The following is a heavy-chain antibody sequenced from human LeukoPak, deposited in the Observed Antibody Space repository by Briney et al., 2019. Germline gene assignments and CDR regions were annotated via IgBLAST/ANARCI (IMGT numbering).Heavy chain of an antibody. V-gene: IGHV3-53*01. J-gene: IGHJ4*02. CDR2: IEPGNSA. CDR3: VKGQGFILHF. Sequence: GGSLRLSCAASGFTVSNAFMHGVRQAPGKGLEWVSVIEPGNSAYYADSVQGRFTISRDKSKNTLYLQMNSLRAEDTGVYYCVKGQGFILHFWGQGTLVTVSS. CDR1: GFTVSNAF. D-gene: IGHD2/OR15-2a*01.